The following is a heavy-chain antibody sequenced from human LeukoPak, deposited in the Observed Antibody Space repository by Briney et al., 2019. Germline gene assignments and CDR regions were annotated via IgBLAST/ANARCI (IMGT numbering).Heavy chain of an antibody. D-gene: IGHD3-16*01. J-gene: IGHJ4*02. Sequence: SETLSLTCTVSGASISSYYWSWIRQPPGKGLEWIGNIYYSGSTNYNPSLKSRVTISVDTSKNQFSLKLSSVTAADTAVYYCARQGDFKFGYWGQGTLVTVSS. CDR1: GASISSYY. CDR3: ARQGDFKFGY. V-gene: IGHV4-59*08. CDR2: IYYSGST.